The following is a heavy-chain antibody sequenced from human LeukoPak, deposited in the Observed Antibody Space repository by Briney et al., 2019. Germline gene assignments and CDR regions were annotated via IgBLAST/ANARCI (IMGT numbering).Heavy chain of an antibody. Sequence: GGSLRLSCAASGFTFSDAWMYWVRQPPGKGMEWDGRIKSKTDGGTTDYAAPVKGRFTISRDDSKNTLYLQMNSLKTEDTAVYYCTTDAPYYYGSGTKTDAFDLWGQGTMVTASS. V-gene: IGHV3-15*01. CDR1: GFTFSDAW. CDR3: TTDAPYYYGSGTKTDAFDL. J-gene: IGHJ3*01. CDR2: IKSKTDGGTT. D-gene: IGHD3-10*01.